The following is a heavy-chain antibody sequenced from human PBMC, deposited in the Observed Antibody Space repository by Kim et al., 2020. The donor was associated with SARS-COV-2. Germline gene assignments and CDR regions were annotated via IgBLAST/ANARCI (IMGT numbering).Heavy chain of an antibody. CDR3: ARGGIPRGVGWKRTYYFDY. D-gene: IGHD6-19*01. V-gene: IGHV4-34*01. Sequence: SETLSLTCAVYGGSFSGYYWSWIRQPPGKGLEWIGEINHSGSTNYNPSLKSRVTISVDTSKNQFSLKLSSVTAADTAVYYCARGGIPRGVGWKRTYYFDYWGQGTLVTVSS. CDR2: INHSGST. CDR1: GGSFSGYY. J-gene: IGHJ4*02.